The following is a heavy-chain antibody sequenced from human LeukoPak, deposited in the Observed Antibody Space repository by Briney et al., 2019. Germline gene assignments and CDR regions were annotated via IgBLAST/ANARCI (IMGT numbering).Heavy chain of an antibody. J-gene: IGHJ4*02. D-gene: IGHD2-21*02. V-gene: IGHV5-51*01. Sequence: GESLKISCKASGYSFTNYWIGWVRPMPGKVLEWMGIIYPGDSDTRYSPSFQGQVTISADKSISTAYLQWSSLKASDTAMYYCARRSYCGGDCYSDFWGQGTLVTVSS. CDR2: IYPGDSDT. CDR3: ARRSYCGGDCYSDF. CDR1: GYSFTNYW.